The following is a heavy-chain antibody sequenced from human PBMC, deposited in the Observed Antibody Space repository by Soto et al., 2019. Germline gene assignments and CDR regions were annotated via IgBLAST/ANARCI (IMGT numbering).Heavy chain of an antibody. Sequence: QLQLQESGSGLVKPSQTLSLTCAVSGGSISSGGYSWSWIRQPPGKGLEWIGYMYHSGSTYYNPSLKSRVTISVDRSKNQFSLKLSSVTAADTAVYYCARGSRGYSGYDYGYFQHWGQGTLVTVSS. CDR2: MYHSGST. CDR1: GGSISSGGYS. J-gene: IGHJ1*01. D-gene: IGHD5-12*01. CDR3: ARGSRGYSGYDYGYFQH. V-gene: IGHV4-30-2*01.